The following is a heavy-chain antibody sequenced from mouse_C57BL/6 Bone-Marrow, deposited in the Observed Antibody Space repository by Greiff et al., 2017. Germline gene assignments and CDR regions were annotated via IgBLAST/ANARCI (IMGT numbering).Heavy chain of an antibody. V-gene: IGHV1-7*01. CDR1: GYTFTSYW. Sequence: QVQLKESGAELAKPGASVKLSCKASGYTFTSYWMHWVKQRPGQGLEWIGYINPSSGYTKYNQKFKDKATLTADKSSSTAYMQLSSLTYEDSAVYYCASFDDGYRFAYWVQGTLVTVSA. CDR2: INPSSGYT. J-gene: IGHJ3*01. D-gene: IGHD2-3*01. CDR3: ASFDDGYRFAY.